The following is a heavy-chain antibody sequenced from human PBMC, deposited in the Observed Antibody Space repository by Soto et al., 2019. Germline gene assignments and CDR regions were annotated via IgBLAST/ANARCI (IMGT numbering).Heavy chain of an antibody. D-gene: IGHD1-26*01. V-gene: IGHV1-2*04. Sequence: ASVKVSCKASGYTFTGYYMHWVRQAPGQGLEWMGWINPNSGGTNYAQKFQGWVTMTRDTSISTAYMELSRLRSYDTAVYYCARDPAGFLLVGATKLLYGMDVWGQGTTVTVSS. J-gene: IGHJ6*02. CDR3: ARDPAGFLLVGATKLLYGMDV. CDR1: GYTFTGYY. CDR2: INPNSGGT.